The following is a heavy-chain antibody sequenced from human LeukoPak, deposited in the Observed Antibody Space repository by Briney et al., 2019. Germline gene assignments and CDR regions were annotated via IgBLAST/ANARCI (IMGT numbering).Heavy chain of an antibody. J-gene: IGHJ4*02. Sequence: GGSLRLSCAVSGFTLTNHGVSWVRQAPGKGLEWVSIITGTGGKYYGDSVKGRFVLSRGNSKNTVYMQMSSLRAEDTATYYCAKDYCRDGNCPFPFLDSWGQGTQVTVSS. CDR2: ITGTGGK. CDR3: AKDYCRDGNCPFPFLDS. V-gene: IGHV3-23*01. CDR1: GFTLTNHG. D-gene: IGHD2-15*01.